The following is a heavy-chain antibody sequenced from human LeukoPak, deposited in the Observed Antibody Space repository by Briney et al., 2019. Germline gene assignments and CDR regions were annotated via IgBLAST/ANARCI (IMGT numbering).Heavy chain of an antibody. CDR3: ARDANYDILTGPDLNWFDP. Sequence: GASVKVSCKASGYTFTGHYIHWVRQAPGQGLEWMGWINPNSGGTNYAQKFQGRVTMTRDTSISTAYMELSRLRSDDTAVYYCARDANYDILTGPDLNWFDPWGQGTLVTVSS. V-gene: IGHV1-2*02. CDR2: INPNSGGT. J-gene: IGHJ5*02. D-gene: IGHD3-9*01. CDR1: GYTFTGHY.